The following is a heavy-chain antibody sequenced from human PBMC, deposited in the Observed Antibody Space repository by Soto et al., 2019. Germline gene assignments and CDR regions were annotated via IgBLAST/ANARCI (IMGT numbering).Heavy chain of an antibody. J-gene: IGHJ6*02. V-gene: IGHV4-61*01. D-gene: IGHD1-26*01. CDR1: GDSVGNGPYY. CDR3: ARVGSSCHSGGCYYYYGLGV. Sequence: QVRLQESGPGLGKPSETLSLSCLVSGDSVGNGPYYWSWIRQSPGEGLEWIAYIYYSGSTNVNPSLASRVNISIDMSKNQFFLELRSVTAADAAVYFCARVGSSCHSGGCYYYYGLGVWGQGTTVAISS. CDR2: IYYSGST.